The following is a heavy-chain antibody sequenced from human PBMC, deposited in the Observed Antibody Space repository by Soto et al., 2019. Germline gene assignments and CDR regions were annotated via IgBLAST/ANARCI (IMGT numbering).Heavy chain of an antibody. Sequence: GGSLRLSCAASGFTFSSYWMHWVRQAPGKGLVWVSRINSDGSSTSYADSVKGRFTISRDNAKNTLYLQMNSLRAEDTAVYYFARDTVTTSGNHYYYGMDVWGQGTTVTVSS. D-gene: IGHD4-17*01. CDR2: INSDGSST. V-gene: IGHV3-74*01. CDR1: GFTFSSYW. CDR3: ARDTVTTSGNHYYYGMDV. J-gene: IGHJ6*02.